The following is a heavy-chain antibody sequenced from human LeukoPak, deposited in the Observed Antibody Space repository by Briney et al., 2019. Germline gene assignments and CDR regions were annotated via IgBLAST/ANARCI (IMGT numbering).Heavy chain of an antibody. D-gene: IGHD2/OR15-2a*01. J-gene: IGHJ4*02. CDR2: ISWNSGSI. V-gene: IGHV3-9*01. Sequence: GGSLRLSCAASGFTFDDYAMHWVRQAPGKGLEWVSGISWNSGSIGYADSVKGRFTISRDNAKNTVYLQMNSLRAEDTAVYYCVSFYETYWGRGTLVTVSS. CDR3: VSFYETY. CDR1: GFTFDDYA.